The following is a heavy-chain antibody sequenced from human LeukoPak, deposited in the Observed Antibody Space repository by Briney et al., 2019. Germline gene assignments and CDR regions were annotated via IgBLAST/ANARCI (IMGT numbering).Heavy chain of an antibody. D-gene: IGHD3-3*01. CDR1: GFTFSNAW. CDR2: IYSGGST. CDR3: ARDSLSIDFWSGHFDY. V-gene: IGHV3-53*04. J-gene: IGHJ4*02. Sequence: HPGGSLRLSCAASGFTFSNAWMSWVRQAPGKGLEWVSVIYSGGSTYYADSVKGRFTISRHNSKNTLYLQMNSLRAEDTAVYYCARDSLSIDFWSGHFDYWGQGTLVTVSS.